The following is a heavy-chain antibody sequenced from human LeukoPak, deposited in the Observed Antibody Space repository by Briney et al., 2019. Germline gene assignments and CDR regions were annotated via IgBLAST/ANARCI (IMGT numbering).Heavy chain of an antibody. CDR1: GFTFSSYG. Sequence: GGSLRLSCAASGFTFSSYGMHWVRQAPGKGLEWVAVISYDGSNKYYADSVKGRFTISRDNSKNTLYLQMNSLRAEDTAVYYCAKVGVWRELDCWGQGTLVTVSS. D-gene: IGHD2-8*01. J-gene: IGHJ4*02. V-gene: IGHV3-30*18. CDR3: AKVGVWRELDC. CDR2: ISYDGSNK.